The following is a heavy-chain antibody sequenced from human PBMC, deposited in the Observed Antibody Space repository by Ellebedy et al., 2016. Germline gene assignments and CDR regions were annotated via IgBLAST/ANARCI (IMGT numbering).Heavy chain of an antibody. CDR3: VRGSRGWNGIDY. J-gene: IGHJ4*02. Sequence: GGSLRLSCVASGFTFSSHWMYWVRQPPGKGPVWVSRISPDGSDTYYEDSVRGRFTISRDNAENTLYVQMRSLRVVDTAVYYCVRGSRGWNGIDYWGQGTLLTVSS. V-gene: IGHV3-74*01. CDR1: GFTFSSHW. D-gene: IGHD6-19*01. CDR2: ISPDGSDT.